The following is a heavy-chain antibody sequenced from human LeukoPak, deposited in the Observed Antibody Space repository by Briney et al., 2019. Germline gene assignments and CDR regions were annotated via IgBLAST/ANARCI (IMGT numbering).Heavy chain of an antibody. D-gene: IGHD3-10*01. J-gene: IGHJ4*02. CDR2: IIPIFGTA. V-gene: IGHV1-69*13. CDR1: GGTFSSYA. Sequence: SVKVSCKASGGTFSSYAISWVRQAPGQGLEWMGGIIPIFGTANYAQKFQGRVTITADESTSTAYMELSSLRSEDTAVYYCAREGTYYYGSGSDYWGQGTLVTVSS. CDR3: AREGTYYYGSGSDY.